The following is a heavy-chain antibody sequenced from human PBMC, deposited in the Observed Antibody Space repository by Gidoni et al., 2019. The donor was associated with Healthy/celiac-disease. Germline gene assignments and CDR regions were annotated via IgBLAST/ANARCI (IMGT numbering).Heavy chain of an antibody. V-gene: IGHV3-30*03. D-gene: IGHD3-22*01. CDR3: ARGLRPRDYYGSSGYYPDAFDI. J-gene: IGHJ3*02. CDR1: GFTFSSYG. CDR2: ISYDGSNK. Sequence: VQLVESGGGVVQPGRSLRLSCAASGFTFSSYGMPWVRQAPGKGLEWVAVISYDGSNKYYADSVKGRFTISRDNSKNTLYLQMNSLRAEDTAVYYCARGLRPRDYYGSSGYYPDAFDIWGQGTMVTVSS.